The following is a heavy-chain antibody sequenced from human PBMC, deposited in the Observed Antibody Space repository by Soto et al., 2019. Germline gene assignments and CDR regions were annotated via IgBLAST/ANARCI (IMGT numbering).Heavy chain of an antibody. Sequence: QVQLVQSGAEVKKPGASVKVSCKASGYTFNSYGITWVRQAPGQGLEGMGWISVYNGNKKYGQKFQGRVTMTTDTSTNTAFMELRSLRSDDTAVYYCARSLVVLAADDTFDIWGQGTMVTVS. J-gene: IGHJ3*02. CDR2: ISVYNGNK. D-gene: IGHD2-21*01. V-gene: IGHV1-18*01. CDR3: ARSLVVLAADDTFDI. CDR1: GYTFNSYG.